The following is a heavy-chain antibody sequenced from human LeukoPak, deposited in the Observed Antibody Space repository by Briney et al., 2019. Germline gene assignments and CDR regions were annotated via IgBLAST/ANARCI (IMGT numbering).Heavy chain of an antibody. CDR3: ARGLVTMVRGVTAMGWFDP. V-gene: IGHV4-34*01. J-gene: IGHJ5*02. D-gene: IGHD3-10*01. Sequence: SETLSLTCAVSGGSFSGYYWSWIRQPPGKGLEWIGEINHSGSTNYNPSLKSRVTISVDTSKHQFSLKLSSVTAADTAVYYCARGLVTMVRGVTAMGWFDPWGQGTLVTVSS. CDR2: INHSGST. CDR1: GGSFSGYY.